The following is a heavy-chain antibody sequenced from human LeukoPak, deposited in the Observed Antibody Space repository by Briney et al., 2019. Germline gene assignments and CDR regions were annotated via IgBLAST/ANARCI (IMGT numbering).Heavy chain of an antibody. CDR3: ARGGYSGYVDY. Sequence: SQTLSLTCIVSSGCISSGGYDWSSIRQHPGKGLEWIGYIYYSESTYYNPSLKTRVTISLDTSKNKFSLKLSSVTAADTVVDCCARGGYSGYVDYWGPGTLVTVSS. V-gene: IGHV4-31*03. CDR1: SGCISSGGYD. D-gene: IGHD5-12*01. J-gene: IGHJ4*02. CDR2: IYYSEST.